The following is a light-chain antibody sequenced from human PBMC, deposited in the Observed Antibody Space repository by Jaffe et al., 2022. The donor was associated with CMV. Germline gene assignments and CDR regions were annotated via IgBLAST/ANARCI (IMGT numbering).Light chain of an antibody. V-gene: IGLV3-1*01. CDR1: QLRDKY. CDR2: QDT. CDR3: QAWDNNVVI. Sequence: SYELTQPPSESVSPGETVSITCSGDQLRDKYIFWYQQRPGQSPVVVIYQDTKRPSEIPERFSGSNSGNTATLTIRGTQAMDEADYYCQAWDNNVVIFGGGTKLTVL. J-gene: IGLJ2*01.